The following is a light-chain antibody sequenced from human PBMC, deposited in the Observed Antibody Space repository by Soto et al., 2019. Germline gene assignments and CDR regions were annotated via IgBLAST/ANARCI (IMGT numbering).Light chain of an antibody. J-gene: IGLJ3*02. CDR1: SGSVSTSSY. CDR3: VLYMGSGVWV. Sequence: QAVVTQEPSFSVSPGRTVTLTCGLSSGSVSTSSYPSWYQQTPGQAPRTLIYSTNTRSSGVPDRFSGSILGNKAALTITGGQADDESDYYCVLYMGSGVWVFGGGTQLTVL. V-gene: IGLV8-61*01. CDR2: STN.